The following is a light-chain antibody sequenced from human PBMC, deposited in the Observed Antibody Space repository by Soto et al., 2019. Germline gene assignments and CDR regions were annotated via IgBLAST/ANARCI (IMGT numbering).Light chain of an antibody. CDR2: VVS. V-gene: IGLV2-14*01. CDR1: SSDLGRYNY. J-gene: IGLJ1*01. CDR3: SSYTSSSTLV. Sequence: QSALTQPASVSGSPGQPITITCTGTSSDLGRYNYVSWSQQHQGKARKVMICVVSNRPSGVSNRFSGSKSGNTASLTISGLQAEDEPDYYCSSYTSSSTLVFGTGTKVTVL.